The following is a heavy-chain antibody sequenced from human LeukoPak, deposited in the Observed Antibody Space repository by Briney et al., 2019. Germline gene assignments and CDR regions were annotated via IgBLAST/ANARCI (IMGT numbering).Heavy chain of an antibody. J-gene: IGHJ5*02. CDR2: ISYTGST. CDR3: ARDDYRGVTNFDP. D-gene: IGHD3-10*01. Sequence: SETLSLTCTVSGVSISPYFWSWVRQPPGKGLEWVGYISYTGSTNYNPSLKTRVTISVDTSKNQFSLQLTSVTAAGTAVYYCARDDYRGVTNFDPWGQGTLVTVSS. CDR1: GVSISPYF. V-gene: IGHV4-59*01.